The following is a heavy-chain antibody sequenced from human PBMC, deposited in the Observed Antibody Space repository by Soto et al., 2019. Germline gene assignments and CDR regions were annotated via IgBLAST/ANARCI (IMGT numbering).Heavy chain of an antibody. J-gene: IGHJ4*02. V-gene: IGHV1-18*01. D-gene: IGHD3-10*01. CDR3: ARDTSRGEYDY. CDR2: INVYNGNT. Sequence: QVQLVQSGAEVKKPGASVKVSCKASGYTFTSYGISWVRQAPGQGLEWMGWINVYNGNTNYPQKLPGRVTMTTDTSTSTAYLDLRSLRSDDTAVYFCARDTSRGEYDYWGQGTLVTVSS. CDR1: GYTFTSYG.